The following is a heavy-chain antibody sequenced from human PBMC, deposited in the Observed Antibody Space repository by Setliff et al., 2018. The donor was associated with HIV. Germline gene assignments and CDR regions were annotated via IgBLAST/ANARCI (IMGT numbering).Heavy chain of an antibody. J-gene: IGHJ5*02. CDR2: ITYSGST. V-gene: IGHV4-61*08. CDR1: GGSVSSDDYY. D-gene: IGHD2-2*01. Sequence: ASETLSLTCTVSGGSVSSDDYYWNWIRQPQGKGLEWSGYITYSGSTNYNPSLKSRVTISVDTSKNQFSLKLSSVTAAYTAVYYCARERSRIVVVPTAIIARVNWFDPWGQGTLVTVSS. CDR3: ARERSRIVVVPTAIIARVNWFDP.